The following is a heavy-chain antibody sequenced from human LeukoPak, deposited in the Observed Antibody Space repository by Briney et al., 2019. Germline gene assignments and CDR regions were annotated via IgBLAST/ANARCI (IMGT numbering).Heavy chain of an antibody. J-gene: IGHJ4*02. Sequence: GGSLRLSCAASGFTFSSYAMSWFRQAPGKGLEWVSTISFSGGSTYYADSVKGRCTISRDNSKNTLYLLMNSLRAEDTAVYYCAKDLRQQFVRAYYFDYWGQGTLVTVSS. CDR3: AKDLRQQFVRAYYFDY. V-gene: IGHV3-23*01. CDR2: ISFSGGST. CDR1: GFTFSSYA. D-gene: IGHD6-13*01.